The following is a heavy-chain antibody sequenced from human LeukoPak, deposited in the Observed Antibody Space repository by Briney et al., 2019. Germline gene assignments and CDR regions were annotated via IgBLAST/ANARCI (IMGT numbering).Heavy chain of an antibody. J-gene: IGHJ3*02. Sequence: SETLSLTCAVSGGSISSSNWWSWVRQPPGQGLEWIGEIYHSGSTNYNPSLKSRVTISVDKSKNQFSLKLSSVTAADTAVYYCARDRIAAAGRAFDIWGQGTMVTVSS. V-gene: IGHV4-4*02. CDR2: IYHSGST. CDR1: GGSISSSNW. D-gene: IGHD6-13*01. CDR3: ARDRIAAAGRAFDI.